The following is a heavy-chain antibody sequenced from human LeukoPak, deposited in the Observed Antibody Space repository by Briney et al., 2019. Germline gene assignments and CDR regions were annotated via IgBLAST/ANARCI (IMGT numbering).Heavy chain of an antibody. J-gene: IGHJ4*02. Sequence: ASVKVSCKAYGGTFSSYAPSWVRQAPGQGLEWMGGIIPIFGTANYAQKFQGRVTITADESTSTAYMDLSSLRSEDTAVYYCASGLTAAGTIDWGQGTLVTVSS. D-gene: IGHD6-13*01. CDR2: IIPIFGTA. CDR1: GGTFSSYA. CDR3: ASGLTAAGTID. V-gene: IGHV1-69*13.